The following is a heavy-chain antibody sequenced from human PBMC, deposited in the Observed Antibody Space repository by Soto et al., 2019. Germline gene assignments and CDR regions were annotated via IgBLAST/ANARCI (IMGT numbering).Heavy chain of an antibody. CDR1: DGPMSSYY. CDR3: ARTLRLLDWGPRPNYFDL. D-gene: IGHD7-27*01. J-gene: IGHJ4*02. CDR2: IYYTGST. V-gene: IGHV4-59*01. Sequence: QVKLQESGPGLVKPSETLSLACSVSDGPMSSYYWSWIRQPPGKGLEWIASIYYTGSTKYNPSLAGRVTISIDTSKSHFSLRMSSLTAADSAVYYCARTLRLLDWGPRPNYFDLCGQGPLVTVSS.